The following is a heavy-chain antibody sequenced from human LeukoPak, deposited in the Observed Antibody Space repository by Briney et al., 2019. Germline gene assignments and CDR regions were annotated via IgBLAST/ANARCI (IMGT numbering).Heavy chain of an antibody. CDR1: GYTFTGYY. CDR2: INPNSGGT. Sequence: GASVKVSCKASGYTFTGYYMHWVRQAPGQGLEWMGWINPNSGGTNYAQKFQGRVTMTRDTSISTAYVELSRLRSDDTAVYYCARDRPGVGALPPGAFDIWGQGTMVTVSS. V-gene: IGHV1-2*02. D-gene: IGHD1-26*01. CDR3: ARDRPGVGALPPGAFDI. J-gene: IGHJ3*02.